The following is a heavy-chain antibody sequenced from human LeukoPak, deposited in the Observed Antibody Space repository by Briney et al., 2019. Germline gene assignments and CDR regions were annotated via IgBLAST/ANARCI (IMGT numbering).Heavy chain of an antibody. CDR3: ARAPSGWVGYYYYYMDV. J-gene: IGHJ6*03. D-gene: IGHD6-19*01. CDR2: IYYSGST. V-gene: IGHV4-39*07. CDR1: GGSISSSSYY. Sequence: SETLPLTCTVSGGSISSSSYYWGWIRQPPGKGLEWIGSIYYSGSTYYNPSLKSRVTISVDTSKNQFSLKLSSVTAADTAVYYCARAPSGWVGYYYYYMDVWGKGTTVTVSS.